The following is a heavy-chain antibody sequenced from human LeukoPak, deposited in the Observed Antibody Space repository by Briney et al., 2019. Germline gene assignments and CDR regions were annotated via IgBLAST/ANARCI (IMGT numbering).Heavy chain of an antibody. CDR3: ARDVSRLTVTTLFDY. CDR2: ISSSGSTI. J-gene: IGHJ4*02. D-gene: IGHD4-17*01. Sequence: PGGSLRLSCAASGFTFSDYYMSWIRQAPGKGLEWVSYISSSGSTIYYADSVKGRFTISWDNAKNSLYLQMNSLRAEDTAVYYCARDVSRLTVTTLFDYWGQGTLVTVSS. CDR1: GFTFSDYY. V-gene: IGHV3-11*01.